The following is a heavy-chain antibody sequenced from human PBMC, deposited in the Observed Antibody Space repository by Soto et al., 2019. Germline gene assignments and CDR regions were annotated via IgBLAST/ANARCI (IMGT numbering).Heavy chain of an antibody. CDR2: IYPGDSDT. J-gene: IGHJ6*02. CDR1: GYSFTTYW. Sequence: PGESLKISCKGSGYSFTTYWIVWVRQMPGKGLEWMGAIYPGDSDTRYSPSFEGQVTISADKSISTAYLQWNSLKASDTAMYFCARNKGYCGSSSCYGMDVWGQGATVTVSS. D-gene: IGHD2-2*01. V-gene: IGHV5-51*01. CDR3: ARNKGYCGSSSCYGMDV.